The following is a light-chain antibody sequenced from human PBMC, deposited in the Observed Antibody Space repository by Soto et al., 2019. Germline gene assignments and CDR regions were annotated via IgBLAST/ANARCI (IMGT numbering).Light chain of an antibody. J-gene: IGKJ2*01. CDR2: DAS. Sequence: EIVLTQSPATLSLSPGERATLSCRASQSVSSYLAWYQQKPGQAPRLLIYDASNRAPGIPARFSGSGSGTDFTLTISSLEPEDFAVYSCQQRSNWPYTFGQGTKLEIK. CDR3: QQRSNWPYT. CDR1: QSVSSY. V-gene: IGKV3-11*01.